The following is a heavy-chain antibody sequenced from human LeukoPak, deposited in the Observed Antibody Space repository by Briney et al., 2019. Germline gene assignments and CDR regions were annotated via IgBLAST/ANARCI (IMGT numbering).Heavy chain of an antibody. V-gene: IGHV3-11*01. D-gene: IGHD3-10*01. CDR2: ISSSGITI. Sequence: PGGSLRLSCAASGFTFSDYYMTWIRQAPGKGLEWVSYISSSGITIYYADSVKGRFTISRDNAKKSLYLEMNSLRAEDTAVYYCAKARGVRGVIVSMDVWGKGTTVTISS. J-gene: IGHJ6*03. CDR3: AKARGVRGVIVSMDV. CDR1: GFTFSDYY.